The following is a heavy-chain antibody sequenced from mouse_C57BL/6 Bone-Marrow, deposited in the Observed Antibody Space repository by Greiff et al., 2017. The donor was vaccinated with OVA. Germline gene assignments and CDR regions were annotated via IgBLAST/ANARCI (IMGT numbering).Heavy chain of an antibody. Sequence: EVQGVESGGGLVQPKGSLKLSCAASGFSFNTYAMNWVRQAPGKGLEWVARIRSKSNNYATYYADSVKDRFTISRDDSESMLYLQMNNLKTEDTAMYYCVRPPNYYGSSYYAMDYWGQGTSVTVSS. V-gene: IGHV10-1*01. CDR3: VRPPNYYGSSYYAMDY. CDR1: GFSFNTYA. CDR2: IRSKSNNYAT. D-gene: IGHD1-1*01. J-gene: IGHJ4*01.